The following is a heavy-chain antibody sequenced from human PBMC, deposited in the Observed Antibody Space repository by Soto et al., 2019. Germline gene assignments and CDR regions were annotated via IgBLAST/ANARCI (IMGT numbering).Heavy chain of an antibody. D-gene: IGHD4-17*01. V-gene: IGHV3-23*01. CDR1: GFTFSSYA. J-gene: IGHJ6*02. CDR3: AKPWRGDYGYYYYGMDV. Sequence: EVQLLESGGGLVQPGGSLRLSCAASGFTFSSYAMSWVRQAPGKGLEWVSAISGSGGSTYYADSVKGRFTISRDNSKNTLYLQMNSLRAEDTAVYYCAKPWRGDYGYYYYGMDVWGQGTTVTVSS. CDR2: ISGSGGST.